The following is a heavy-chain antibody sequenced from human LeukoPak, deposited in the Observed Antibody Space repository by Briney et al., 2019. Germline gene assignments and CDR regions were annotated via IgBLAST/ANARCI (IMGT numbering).Heavy chain of an antibody. Sequence: WASVKVSCKASGYTFTSYGISWVRQAPGQGLEWIGWISAYNGNTNYAQKLQGRVTMTTDTSTSTAYMELRSLRSDDTAVYYCARDRPRGYYYDSSAPDYWGQGTLVTVSS. V-gene: IGHV1-18*01. D-gene: IGHD3-22*01. CDR3: ARDRPRGYYYDSSAPDY. CDR2: ISAYNGNT. J-gene: IGHJ4*02. CDR1: GYTFTSYG.